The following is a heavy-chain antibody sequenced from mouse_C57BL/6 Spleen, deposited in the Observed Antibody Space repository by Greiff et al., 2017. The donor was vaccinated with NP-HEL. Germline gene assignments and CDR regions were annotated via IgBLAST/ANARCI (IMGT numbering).Heavy chain of an antibody. V-gene: IGHV2-9-1*01. CDR1: GFSLTSYA. CDR3: ARNPPLIATVVGQGYFDV. J-gene: IGHJ1*03. D-gene: IGHD1-1*01. Sequence: VQLKESGPGLVAPSQSLSITCTVSGFSLTSYAISWVRQPPGKGLEWLGVIWTGGGTNYNSALKSRLSISKDNSKSQVFLKMNSLQTDDTARYYGARNPPLIATVVGQGYFDVWGTGTTVTVSS. CDR2: IWTGGGT.